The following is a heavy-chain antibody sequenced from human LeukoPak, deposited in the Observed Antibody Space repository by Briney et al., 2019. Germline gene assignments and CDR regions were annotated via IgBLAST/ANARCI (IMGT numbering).Heavy chain of an antibody. CDR2: SNSDGSST. Sequence: GGSLRLSCAASGFTFKTYWMHWVRQAPGRGLVWVSHSNSDGSSTSYADSVRGRFTISRDNAKNTLYLQMNSLRAEDTAVYYCARNDYSTSSYFYWGQGTLVTVSS. V-gene: IGHV3-74*01. CDR3: ARNDYSTSSYFY. J-gene: IGHJ4*02. D-gene: IGHD6-6*01. CDR1: GFTFKTYW.